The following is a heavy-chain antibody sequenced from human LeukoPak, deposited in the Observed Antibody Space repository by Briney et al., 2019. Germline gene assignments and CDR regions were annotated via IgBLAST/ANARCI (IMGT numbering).Heavy chain of an antibody. Sequence: VASVKVSCKASGYTFTSYDINWVRQATGQGLEWMGWMNPNSGNTGYAQKFQGRVTITRNTSISTAYMELSSLRSEDTAVYYCARAPRITMVRGVIYRFDPWGQGTLVTVSS. CDR3: ARAPRITMVRGVIYRFDP. D-gene: IGHD3-10*01. CDR2: MNPNSGNT. V-gene: IGHV1-8*03. J-gene: IGHJ5*02. CDR1: GYTFTSYD.